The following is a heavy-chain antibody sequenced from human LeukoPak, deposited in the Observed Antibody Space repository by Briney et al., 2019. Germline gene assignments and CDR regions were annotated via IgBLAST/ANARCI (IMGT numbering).Heavy chain of an antibody. CDR2: IYYSGST. Sequence: SQTLSLTCTVSGGSISSGDYYWSWIRQPPGKGLEWIGYIYYSGSTYYNPSLKSRVTISVDTSKNQFSLKLSSVTAADTAVYYCARLVSGGILWFDPWGQGTLVTVSS. V-gene: IGHV4-30-4*08. CDR1: GGSISSGDYY. CDR3: ARLVSGGILWFDP. J-gene: IGHJ5*02. D-gene: IGHD2-15*01.